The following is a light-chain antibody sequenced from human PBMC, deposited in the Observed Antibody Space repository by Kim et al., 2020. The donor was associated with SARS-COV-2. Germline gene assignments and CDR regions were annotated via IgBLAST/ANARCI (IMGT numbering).Light chain of an antibody. CDR1: QSVSSTY. CDR3: QQYGSSPYS. Sequence: LSPGERATLAGRASQSVSSTYLAWYQQKPGQAPRLLIYGASSRATGIPDRLSGSGSGTDFTLTITRLEPEDFAVYYCQQYGSSPYSFGQGTKLEI. CDR2: GAS. V-gene: IGKV3-20*01. J-gene: IGKJ2*03.